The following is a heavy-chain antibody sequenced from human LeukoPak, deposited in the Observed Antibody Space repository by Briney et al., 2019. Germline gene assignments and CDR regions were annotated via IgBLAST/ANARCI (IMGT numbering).Heavy chain of an antibody. CDR2: IYSSGNT. CDR3: ARRYTASPGERFDY. V-gene: IGHV4-59*08. J-gene: IGHJ4*02. Sequence: PSETLSLTCTVSGGSISNYYWTWIRQPPGKGREWIGYIYSSGNTNYNPSLNSRVTISLDTSKNQFSLILRSLTAADTAVYYCARRYTASPGERFDYWGQGTLVTVSS. D-gene: IGHD2-2*02. CDR1: GGSISNYY.